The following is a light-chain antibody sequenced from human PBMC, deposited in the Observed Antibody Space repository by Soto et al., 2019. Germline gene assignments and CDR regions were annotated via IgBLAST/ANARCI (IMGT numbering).Light chain of an antibody. V-gene: IGKV1-27*01. CDR2: GAT. J-gene: IGKJ1*01. CDR3: QKDNRARRT. CDR1: QGISNY. Sequence: DMQMTQSPSSLSASVGDRVTITCRASQGISNYLAWYQQKPGKVPKLLIYGATTLQSGVPSRFSGSGSGSFFTLAISGLQREDVATLYCQKDNRARRTVAQGTNEEIK.